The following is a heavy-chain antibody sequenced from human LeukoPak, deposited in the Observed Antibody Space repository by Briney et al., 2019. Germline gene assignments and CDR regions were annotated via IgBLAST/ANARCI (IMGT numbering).Heavy chain of an antibody. CDR1: GGSIDSTNY. CDR2: IYSGGST. V-gene: IGHV3-66*01. Sequence: PSGTLSLTCGVSGGSIDSTNYWSWVRQAPGKGLEWVSVIYSGGSTYYADSVKGRFAISRDNSQNTLYLQMNSLRAEDTAVYYCARGSHYDSSGFTLFDLWGRGTLVTVSS. J-gene: IGHJ2*01. D-gene: IGHD3-22*01. CDR3: ARGSHYDSSGFTLFDL.